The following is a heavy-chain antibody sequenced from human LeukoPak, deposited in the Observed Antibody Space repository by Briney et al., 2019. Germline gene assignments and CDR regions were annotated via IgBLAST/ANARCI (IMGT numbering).Heavy chain of an antibody. D-gene: IGHD3-22*01. V-gene: IGHV4-31*03. CDR2: IYYSGST. J-gene: IGHJ4*02. CDR3: AAAPTLLDSSGYFDY. Sequence: SETLSLTCTVSGGSVSSGTYYWSWIRQPPGKGLEWIGYIYYSGSTYYNPSLKSRVTISVDTSKNQFSLKLSSVTAADTAVYYCAAAPTLLDSSGYFDYWGQGTLVTVSS. CDR1: GGSVSSGTYY.